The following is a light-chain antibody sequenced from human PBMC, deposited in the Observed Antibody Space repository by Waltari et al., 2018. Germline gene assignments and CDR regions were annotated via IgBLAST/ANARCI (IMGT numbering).Light chain of an antibody. J-gene: IGKJ5*01. Sequence: EIVLTQSPATLSVSPGERATVSGRASQNVSIFLAWYQHKPGQAPRLIIYDVDNRATGIPPRFSGSGSGTDFTLTISRFESEDSAVYSCQQRSIWPPITFGQGTRLEIK. CDR3: QQRSIWPPIT. V-gene: IGKV3-11*01. CDR1: QNVSIF. CDR2: DVD.